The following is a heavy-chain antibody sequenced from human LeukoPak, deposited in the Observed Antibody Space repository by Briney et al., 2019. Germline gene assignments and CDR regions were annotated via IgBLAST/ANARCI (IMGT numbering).Heavy chain of an antibody. D-gene: IGHD6-13*01. CDR1: GFTFSNAW. CDR3: AREWPNSSSWPSFDS. Sequence: GGALRLSCAASGFTFSNAWMSWVRQAPGRGLGWISHICVGSGVIYYAESVKGRFATSRDNAKNSLYLQMNSLRAEDTAVYYCAREWPNSSSWPSFDSWGQGTLVTVSS. CDR2: ICVGSGVI. J-gene: IGHJ4*02. V-gene: IGHV3-48*01.